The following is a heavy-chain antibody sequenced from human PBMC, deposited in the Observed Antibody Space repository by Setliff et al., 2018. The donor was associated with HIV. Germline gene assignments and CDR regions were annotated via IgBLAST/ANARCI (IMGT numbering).Heavy chain of an antibody. J-gene: IGHJ4*02. CDR2: ITSNSSSGTTI. D-gene: IGHD2-15*01. CDR1: GFTFDEYA. Sequence: PGGSLRLSCAASGFTFDEYAMHWVRQAPGKGLEWVSGITSNSSSGTTIYYADSVKGRFTISRDNAKNSLYLEMNSLRAEETAVYYCARDLRSSHGSPNYFDYWGRGALVTVSS. CDR3: ARDLRSSHGSPNYFDY. V-gene: IGHV3-9*01.